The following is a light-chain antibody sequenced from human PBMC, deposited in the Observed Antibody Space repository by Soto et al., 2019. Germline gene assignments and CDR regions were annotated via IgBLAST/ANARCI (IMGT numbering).Light chain of an antibody. Sequence: EIVLTQSPDTLSVSPGERASLSCRASQSISRTLAWYQQKSGQPPRLLLYDASTRATGFPARFSGSGSGTEFTLTISSLQAEDVAFYYCQQSNNWPLTFGGGTTVEIK. CDR3: QQSNNWPLT. CDR1: QSISRT. V-gene: IGKV3D-15*01. J-gene: IGKJ4*01. CDR2: DAS.